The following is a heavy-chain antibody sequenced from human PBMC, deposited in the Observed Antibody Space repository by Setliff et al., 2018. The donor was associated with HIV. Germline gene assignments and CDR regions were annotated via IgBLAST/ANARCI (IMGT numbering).Heavy chain of an antibody. Sequence: ASVKVSCKASGYTFTSYDINWVRQATGRGPEWMGWMNPNSGNTGYAQKFQGRVTMTRNTSISTAYMELSSLRSEDTAVYYCARRQGTSGTTLYYWGQGTLVTVSS. V-gene: IGHV1-8*02. CDR1: GYTFTSYD. D-gene: IGHD4-17*01. CDR3: ARRQGTSGTTLYY. CDR2: MNPNSGNT. J-gene: IGHJ4*02.